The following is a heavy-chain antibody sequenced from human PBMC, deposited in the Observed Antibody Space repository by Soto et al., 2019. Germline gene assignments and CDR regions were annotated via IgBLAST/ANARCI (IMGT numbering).Heavy chain of an antibody. V-gene: IGHV3-33*01. J-gene: IGHJ6*02. CDR3: ARGLGYSGYRFYGMDV. CDR1: GFTFSSYG. Sequence: QVQLVESGGGVVQPGRSLRLSCAASGFTFSSYGMHWVRQAPGKGLEWVAVIWYDGSNKYYADSVKGRFTISRDNSKNTLYLQMNSLRAEDTAVYYCARGLGYSGYRFYGMDVWGQGTTVTVSS. D-gene: IGHD5-12*01. CDR2: IWYDGSNK.